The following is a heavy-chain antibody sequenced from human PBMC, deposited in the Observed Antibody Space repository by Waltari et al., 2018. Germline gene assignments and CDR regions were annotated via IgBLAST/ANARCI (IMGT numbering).Heavy chain of an antibody. CDR1: GGTFRSYA. CDR2: IIPIFGTA. Sequence: QVQLVQSGAEVKKPGSSVKVSCKASGGTFRSYAISWVRQAPGQGLEWMGGIIPIFGTANYAQKFQGRVTITADESTSTAYMELSSLRSEDTAVYYCAGGGAGYDFWSGYAFDYWGQGTLVTVSS. J-gene: IGHJ4*02. D-gene: IGHD3-3*01. V-gene: IGHV1-69*12. CDR3: AGGGAGYDFWSGYAFDY.